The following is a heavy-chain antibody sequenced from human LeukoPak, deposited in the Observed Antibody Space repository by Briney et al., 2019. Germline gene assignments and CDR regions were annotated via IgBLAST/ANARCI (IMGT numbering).Heavy chain of an antibody. J-gene: IGHJ5*02. Sequence: SETLSLTCAVYGGSFSGYYWSWIRQPPGKGLEWIGETNHSGSTNYNPSLKSRVTISVDTSKNQFSLKLSSVTAADTAVYYCAGVLIDMVRGPIRCWFDPWGQGTLVTVSS. CDR1: GGSFSGYY. D-gene: IGHD3-10*01. V-gene: IGHV4-34*01. CDR3: AGVLIDMVRGPIRCWFDP. CDR2: TNHSGST.